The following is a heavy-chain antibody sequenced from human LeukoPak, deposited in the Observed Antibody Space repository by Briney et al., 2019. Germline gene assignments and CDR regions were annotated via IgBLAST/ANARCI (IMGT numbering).Heavy chain of an antibody. CDR1: GGSISSGDYY. CDR2: IYSGGAT. J-gene: IGHJ4*02. Sequence: ETLSLTCTVSGGSISSGDYYWSWIRQPPGKGLEWVSVIYSGGATYYADSVKGRFTISRDNSKNTLYLQMNSLRAEDTAVYHCARDESGYNDYWGQGTLVTVSS. V-gene: IGHV3-53*01. D-gene: IGHD3-3*01. CDR3: ARDESGYNDY.